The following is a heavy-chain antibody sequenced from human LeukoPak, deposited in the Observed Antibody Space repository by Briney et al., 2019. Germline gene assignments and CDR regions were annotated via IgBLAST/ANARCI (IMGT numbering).Heavy chain of an antibody. CDR2: IYPGDSDT. CDR1: GYSFTSYW. V-gene: IGHV5-51*01. D-gene: IGHD3-10*01. J-gene: IGHJ4*02. Sequence: SGESLKISCKGSGYSFTSYWIGWVRQMPGKGLEWMGIIYPGDSDTRYSPSFQGQVTISADKSISTAYLQWSSLKASDTAMYYCASGLSANNYYGSLLPDYWGQGTLVTVSS. CDR3: ASGLSANNYYGSLLPDY.